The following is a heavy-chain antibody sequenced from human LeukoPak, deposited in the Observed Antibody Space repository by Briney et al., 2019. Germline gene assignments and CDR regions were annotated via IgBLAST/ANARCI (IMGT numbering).Heavy chain of an antibody. CDR2: IYSGGDT. D-gene: IGHD2-21*02. CDR3: AKLDCGGDCPIDY. CDR1: GFTVSSNY. J-gene: IGHJ4*02. Sequence: GGSLRLSCAASGFTVSSNYMGWVRQAPGKGLEWVSVIYSGGDTYYADAVKGRFTISRDNSKNTLYLQMNSLRVEDTAVYYCAKLDCGGDCPIDYWGQGTLVTVSS. V-gene: IGHV3-66*04.